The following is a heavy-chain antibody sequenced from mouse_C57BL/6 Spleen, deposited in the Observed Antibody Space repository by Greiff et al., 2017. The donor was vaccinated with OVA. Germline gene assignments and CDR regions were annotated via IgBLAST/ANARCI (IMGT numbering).Heavy chain of an antibody. J-gene: IGHJ2*01. CDR2: IYPGDGDT. CDR3: ARVRRGDFDY. CDR1: GYAFSSSW. Sequence: QVQLQQSGPELVKPGASVKISCKASGYAFSSSWMNWVKQRPGKGLEWIGRIYPGDGDTNYNGKFKGKATLTADKSASTAYMQLSSLTSEDSAVYFCARVRRGDFDYWGQGTTLTVSS. V-gene: IGHV1-82*01.